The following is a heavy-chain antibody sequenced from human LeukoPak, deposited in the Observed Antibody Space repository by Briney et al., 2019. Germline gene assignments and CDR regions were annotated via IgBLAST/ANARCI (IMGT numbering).Heavy chain of an antibody. V-gene: IGHV4-4*07. D-gene: IGHD3-22*01. J-gene: IGHJ4*02. CDR1: GGSISSYY. Sequence: SETLSLTCTVSGGSISSYYWSWIRQPAGKGLEWIGRIYTSGSTNYNPSLKSRVTMSVDTSKNQFSLKLSSVTAADTAVYYCARRYYDSSGYYLVGFFDYWGQGTLVTVSS. CDR2: IYTSGST. CDR3: ARRYYDSSGYYLVGFFDY.